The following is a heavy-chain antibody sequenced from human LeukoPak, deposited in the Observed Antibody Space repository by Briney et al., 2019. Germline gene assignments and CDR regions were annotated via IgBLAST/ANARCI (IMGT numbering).Heavy chain of an antibody. CDR3: ARDGYFDY. Sequence: SETLSLTCTVSGGSIRNSYYHWGWIRQPPGKGLEWIGSIYYSGSTNYNPSLKSRVTISVDTSKNQFSLKLSSVTAADTAVYYCARDGYFDYWGQGTLVTVSS. J-gene: IGHJ4*02. CDR1: GGSIRNSYYH. V-gene: IGHV4-39*07. CDR2: IYYSGST.